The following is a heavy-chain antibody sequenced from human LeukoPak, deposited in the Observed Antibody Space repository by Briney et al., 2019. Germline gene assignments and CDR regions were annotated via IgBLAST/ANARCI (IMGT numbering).Heavy chain of an antibody. CDR1: GFTVSSNY. J-gene: IGHJ4*02. D-gene: IGHD3-22*01. V-gene: IGHV3-66*01. CDR2: IYSGGST. Sequence: GGSLRLSCAASGFTVSSNYMSWVRQAPGKGLEWVSVIYSGGSTYYADSVKGRFTISRDNSKNTLYLQMNSLRAEDTAVYYCARDLEGRDYYDSSGYHYWGQGTLVTVSS. CDR3: ARDLEGRDYYDSSGYHY.